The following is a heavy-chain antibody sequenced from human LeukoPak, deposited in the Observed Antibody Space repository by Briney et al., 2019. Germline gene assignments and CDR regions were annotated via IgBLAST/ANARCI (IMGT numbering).Heavy chain of an antibody. V-gene: IGHV3-9*01. CDR3: ATIAIFGVVSNAFDV. J-gene: IGHJ3*01. D-gene: IGHD3-3*01. CDR2: INWNSGSI. CDR1: GFTFDDYA. Sequence: GGSLRLSCAASGFTFDDYAMHWVRQAPGKGLEWVSGINWNSGSIGYADSVKGRFTISRDNAEKSLYLQMNSLRAEDTAVYYCATIAIFGVVSNAFDVWGQGTMVTVSS.